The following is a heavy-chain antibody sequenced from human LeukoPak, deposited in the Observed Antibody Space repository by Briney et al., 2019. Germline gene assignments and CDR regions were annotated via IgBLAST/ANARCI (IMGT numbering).Heavy chain of an antibody. CDR2: ISGSGGST. CDR1: GFTFSGYA. J-gene: IGHJ3*02. V-gene: IGHV3-23*01. CDR3: AKVTYYYDSSGYYADAFDI. D-gene: IGHD3-22*01. Sequence: GGSLRLSCAASGFTFSGYAMSWVRQAPGKGLEWVSAISGSGGSTYYADSVKGRFTISRDNSKNTLYLQMNSLRAEDTAVYYCAKVTYYYDSSGYYADAFDIWGQGTMVTVSS.